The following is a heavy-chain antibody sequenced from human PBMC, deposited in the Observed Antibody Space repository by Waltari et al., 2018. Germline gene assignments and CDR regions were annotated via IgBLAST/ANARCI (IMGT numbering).Heavy chain of an antibody. CDR3: ARESGQFEYSNQYFFDT. Sequence: QVQMVQSGAEVRKPGASVKVSCKTSGYAFSDHYIHWVRQAPGQGLEWMGWINLNSGGVKFAENFQGRFAMTRDTSISTVYLEVSSLTSDDSATYYCARESGQFEYSNQYFFDTWGQGTLVVVAA. CDR1: GYAFSDHY. D-gene: IGHD6-6*01. J-gene: IGHJ5*02. V-gene: IGHV1-2*02. CDR2: INLNSGGV.